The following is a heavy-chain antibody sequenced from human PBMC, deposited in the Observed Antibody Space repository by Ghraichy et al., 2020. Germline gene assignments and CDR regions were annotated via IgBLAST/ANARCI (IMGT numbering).Heavy chain of an antibody. J-gene: IGHJ4*02. CDR1: GGSFSGYY. CDR3: ARGSWFGEPGGFDY. CDR2: INHSGST. V-gene: IGHV4-34*01. D-gene: IGHD3-10*01. Sequence: SETLSLTCAVYGGSFSGYYWSWIRQPPGKGLEWIGEINHSGSTNYNPSLKSRVTISVDTSKNQFSLKLSSVTAADTAVYYCARGSWFGEPGGFDYWGQGTLVTVSS.